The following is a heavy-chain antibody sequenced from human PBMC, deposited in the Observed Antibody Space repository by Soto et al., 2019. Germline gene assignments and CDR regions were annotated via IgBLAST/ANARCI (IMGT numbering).Heavy chain of an antibody. CDR3: ARVRKVYGDYYFDY. CDR2: INAGNGNT. CDR1: GYTFTSYA. V-gene: IGHV1-3*01. Sequence: QVQLVQSGAEVKKPGASVKVSCKASGYTFTSYAMHWVRQAPGQRLEWMGWINAGNGNTKYSQKFQGRVTITRDTXXSTAYMELSSLRSEDTAVYYCARVRKVYGDYYFDYWGQGTLVTVSS. J-gene: IGHJ4*02. D-gene: IGHD4-17*01.